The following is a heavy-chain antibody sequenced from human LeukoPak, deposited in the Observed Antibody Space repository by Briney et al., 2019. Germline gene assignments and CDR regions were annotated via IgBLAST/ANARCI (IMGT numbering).Heavy chain of an antibody. Sequence: GGSLRLSCASSGFTFSSYAMSWVRQAPGKGLEWVSAISGSGGSTYYADSVKGRFTISRDNSKNTLYLQMNSLRAEDTAVYYCAKTRFWSGYYDTFYYFDSWGQGTLVTVSS. V-gene: IGHV3-23*01. CDR1: GFTFSSYA. D-gene: IGHD3-3*01. CDR3: AKTRFWSGYYDTFYYFDS. CDR2: ISGSGGST. J-gene: IGHJ4*02.